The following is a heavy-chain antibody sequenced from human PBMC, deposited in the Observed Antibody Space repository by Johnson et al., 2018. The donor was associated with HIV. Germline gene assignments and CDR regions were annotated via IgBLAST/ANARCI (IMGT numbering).Heavy chain of an antibody. J-gene: IGHJ3*02. D-gene: IGHD2/OR15-2a*01. CDR3: AKNSAAFDI. V-gene: IGHV3-30*04. Sequence: QVQLVQSGGGVVQPGGSLILSCSSSGFTFRSYSLHWVRHAPCKWLAWVAVLSSDGSNKYYADSVKGRFTFSRDNSKNTLYLQMNSLRAEDTAVYYCAKNSAAFDIWGQGTMVNVS. CDR2: LSSDGSNK. CDR1: GFTFRSYS.